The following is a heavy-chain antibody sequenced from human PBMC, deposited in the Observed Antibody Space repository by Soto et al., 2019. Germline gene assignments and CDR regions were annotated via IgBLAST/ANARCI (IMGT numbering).Heavy chain of an antibody. CDR1: GYSFTSYW. V-gene: IGHV5-51*01. CDR3: ARHYYDYIWGSSWPEEGYYYYYMDV. D-gene: IGHD3-16*01. CDR2: IYPGDSDT. J-gene: IGHJ6*03. Sequence: GESLKISCKGSGYSFTSYWIGWVRQMPGKGLEWMGIIYPGDSDTRYSPSFQGQVTISADKSISTAYLQWSSLKASDTAMYYCARHYYDYIWGSSWPEEGYYYYYMDVWGKGTTVTVSS.